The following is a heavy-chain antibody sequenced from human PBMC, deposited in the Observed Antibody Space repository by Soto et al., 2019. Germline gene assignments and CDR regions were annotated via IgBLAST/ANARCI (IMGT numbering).Heavy chain of an antibody. V-gene: IGHV4-4*02. CDR2: VYNDGSA. CDR3: ARGHYYYGMDV. CDR1: GVSISSGNW. Sequence: SETLSLTCDVSGVSISSGNWWSWVRQPPGKGLEWIAEVYNDGSANYHPSLESRATISVDRSKNQFSLNLTSVTAADTAVYFCARGHYYYGMDVWGQGITVTVSS. J-gene: IGHJ6*02.